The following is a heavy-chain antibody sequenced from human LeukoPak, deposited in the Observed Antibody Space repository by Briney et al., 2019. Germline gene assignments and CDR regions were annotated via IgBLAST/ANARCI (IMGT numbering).Heavy chain of an antibody. D-gene: IGHD3-3*01. V-gene: IGHV4-4*07. CDR1: GNSFGDYY. CDR3: ARVIMSTLYYYYMDV. Sequence: NSSETLSLTCTVSGNSFGDYYWSWIRQPAGKGLEWIGRIYTSGSTTYNPSLKSRVTMSVDTSKSQFSLNLMSVTAADTAVYYCARVIMSTLYYYYMDVWGKGTTVTVSS. CDR2: IYTSGST. J-gene: IGHJ6*03.